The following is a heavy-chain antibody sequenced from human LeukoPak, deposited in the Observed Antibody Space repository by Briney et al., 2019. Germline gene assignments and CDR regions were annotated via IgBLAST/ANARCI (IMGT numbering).Heavy chain of an antibody. CDR3: ARGGFSHGFDV. J-gene: IGHJ3*01. V-gene: IGHV3-74*01. Sequence: GGSLRLSCAASGFTFRDYWIHWVRQAPGKGLAWVGRIDNDGSDTIYADSVKGRFTVSRDSAKNTLFLQMNSLRAEDTAVYFCARGGFSHGFDVWGQGTVVTVSS. CDR1: GFTFRDYW. D-gene: IGHD5-12*01. CDR2: IDNDGSDT.